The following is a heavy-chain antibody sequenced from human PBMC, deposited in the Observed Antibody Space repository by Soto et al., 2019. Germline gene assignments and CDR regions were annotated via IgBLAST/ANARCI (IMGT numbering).Heavy chain of an antibody. CDR3: ARLGAYYYGMDV. D-gene: IGHD7-27*01. V-gene: IGHV4-4*02. CDR2: XXHXGXX. CDR1: GGSISSSNW. Sequence: PSETLSLTCAVSGGSISSSNWWSWVCQPPGKGLEWXGEXXHXGXXXYXXSLKSRVTISVDKSKNQFSLKLSSVTAADTAVYYCARLGAYYYGMDVWGQGTTVTVSS. J-gene: IGHJ6*02.